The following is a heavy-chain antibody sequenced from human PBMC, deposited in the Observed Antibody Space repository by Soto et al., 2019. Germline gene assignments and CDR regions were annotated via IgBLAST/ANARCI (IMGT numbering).Heavy chain of an antibody. CDR3: AGSSFVYYYMDV. V-gene: IGHV4-4*02. D-gene: IGHD3-10*01. J-gene: IGHJ6*03. Sequence: QVQLQESGTGLVKPSGTLSLTCAVSSGSISSSNWWSWVRQPPGKGLEWIGEIYHSGSTNYNPSLNSRFTISVDKSKIQFSLKLSSVIAADTAVYYCAGSSFVYYYMDVWGKGTTVTVSS. CDR1: SGSISSSNW. CDR2: IYHSGST.